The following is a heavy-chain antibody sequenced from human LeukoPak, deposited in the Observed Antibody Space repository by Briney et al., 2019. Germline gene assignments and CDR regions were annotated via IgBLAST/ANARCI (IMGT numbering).Heavy chain of an antibody. CDR2: SSYPGNT. Sequence: SETLSLTCTLSGVSISSSRFYWGWLRQPPGKGLEWIGTSSYPGNTYYNPSLKSRVTISVDTSKNQFSLKLISVTAADTAVYYCARQIASAGTAGFDFWGQGARVTVSS. CDR1: GVSISSSRFY. D-gene: IGHD6-13*01. J-gene: IGHJ4*02. CDR3: ARQIASAGTAGFDF. V-gene: IGHV4-39*07.